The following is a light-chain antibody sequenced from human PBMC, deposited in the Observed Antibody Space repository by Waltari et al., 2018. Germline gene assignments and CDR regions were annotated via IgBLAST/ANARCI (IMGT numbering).Light chain of an antibody. CDR1: QSLPSSY. Sequence: EIVLTQSPGTLSLSPGERATLSCRASQSLPSSYLAWYQQKPGQAPRLLIYGAFSRATGIPDRFSGSGSGTDCTLTITSLEPEDFAGYSCQQYGSSPPTFGQGTKLEIK. CDR2: GAF. J-gene: IGKJ2*01. CDR3: QQYGSSPPT. V-gene: IGKV3-20*01.